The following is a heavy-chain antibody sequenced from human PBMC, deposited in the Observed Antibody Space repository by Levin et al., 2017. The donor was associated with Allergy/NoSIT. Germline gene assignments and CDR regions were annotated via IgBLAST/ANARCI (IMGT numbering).Heavy chain of an antibody. CDR2: ITSSNGFVR. V-gene: IGHV3-48*03. J-gene: IGHJ5*02. D-gene: IGHD6-19*01. Sequence: HAGGSLRLSCTASGFSFHNYEMSWVRQSPGKGLEWISYITSSNGFVRHYADSVKGRFTSSRDNAKNSMFLQMDSLRVEDTGIYYCARWALYSSGCLDLWGQGTLVTVSS. CDR3: ARWALYSSGCLDL. CDR1: GFSFHNYE.